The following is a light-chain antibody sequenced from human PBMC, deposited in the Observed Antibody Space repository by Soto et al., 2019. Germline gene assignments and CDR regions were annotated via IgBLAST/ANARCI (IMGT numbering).Light chain of an antibody. Sequence: IQVNQGRCCLSTSDGERVTITCRASQSIGTYLNWYHQKPAKAPQLLIYGASTLQSGVQSRFCASRYGTHFTLLLSRQPPGASGPYSGRPRSTAGTFAEGTRLDIK. CDR1: QSIGTY. J-gene: IGKJ5*01. CDR3: RPRSTAGT. V-gene: IGKV1-39*01. CDR2: GAS.